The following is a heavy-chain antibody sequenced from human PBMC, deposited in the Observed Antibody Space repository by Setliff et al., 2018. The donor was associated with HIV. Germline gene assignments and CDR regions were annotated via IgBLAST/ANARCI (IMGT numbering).Heavy chain of an antibody. D-gene: IGHD3-3*01. CDR3: ATGPKKGVDILPPDS. CDR1: GGSFYSYA. Sequence: ASVKVSCKASGGSFYSYAFTWVRQAPGQGLEWVGGIVPVFRTVNYSEKLQGRVTITADESTSTSYMELNSLTSDDTAVYYCATGPKKGVDILPPDSWGQGTLVTVSS. CDR2: IVPVFRTV. J-gene: IGHJ4*02. V-gene: IGHV1-69*13.